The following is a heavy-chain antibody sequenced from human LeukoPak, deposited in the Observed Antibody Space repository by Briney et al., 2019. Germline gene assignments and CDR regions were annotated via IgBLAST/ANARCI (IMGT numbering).Heavy chain of an antibody. J-gene: IGHJ4*02. CDR3: AKDRTMIVVGD. CDR2: ISGSGGST. Sequence: PGGSLRLSCAASGFTFSSYEMNWVRQAPGKGLEWVSAISGSGGSTYYADSVKGRFTISRDNSKNTLYLQMNSLRAEDTAVYYCAKDRTMIVVGDWGQGALVTVSS. V-gene: IGHV3-23*01. CDR1: GFTFSSYE. D-gene: IGHD3-22*01.